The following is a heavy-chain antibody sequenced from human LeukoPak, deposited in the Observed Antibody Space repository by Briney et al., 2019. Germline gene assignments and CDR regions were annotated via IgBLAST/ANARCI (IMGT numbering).Heavy chain of an antibody. Sequence: SETLSLTCTVSGGSVSSYYWSWIRQPPGKGLEWIGEINHSGSTNYNPSLKSRVTISVDMSKNQFSLKLSSVTAADTAVYYCARETAAGTGRTIRLFDYWGQGTLVTVSS. CDR2: INHSGST. D-gene: IGHD6-13*01. V-gene: IGHV4-34*01. CDR1: GGSVSSYY. J-gene: IGHJ4*02. CDR3: ARETAAGTGRTIRLFDY.